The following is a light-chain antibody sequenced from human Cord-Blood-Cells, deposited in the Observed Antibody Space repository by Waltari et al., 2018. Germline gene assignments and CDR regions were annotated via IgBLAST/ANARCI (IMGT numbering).Light chain of an antibody. CDR2: EVS. V-gene: IGLV2-14*01. Sequence: QCALTQTASVSGSPGQSIAISCTGTSSDGGGYNYVSWYQQHPGKAPKLMIYEVSNRPSGVSNRFSGSKSGNTASLTISGLQAEDEADYYCSSYTSSSTLVFGGGTKLTVL. CDR3: SSYTSSSTLV. J-gene: IGLJ2*01. CDR1: SSDGGGYNY.